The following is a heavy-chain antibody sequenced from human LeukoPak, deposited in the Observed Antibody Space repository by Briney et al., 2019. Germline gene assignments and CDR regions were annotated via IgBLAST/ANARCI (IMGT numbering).Heavy chain of an antibody. Sequence: PGGSLRLSCAASGFTFSSYAMSWVRQAPGKGLEWDSSISGRGGSTYYADSVKGRFTISRDNSKNTLYLQMNILRAEDTAVYYCAKDDRSGSLYYFDYWGQGTLVTVSS. CDR3: AKDDRSGSLYYFDY. CDR1: GFTFSSYA. CDR2: ISGRGGST. V-gene: IGHV3-23*01. J-gene: IGHJ4*02. D-gene: IGHD3-10*01.